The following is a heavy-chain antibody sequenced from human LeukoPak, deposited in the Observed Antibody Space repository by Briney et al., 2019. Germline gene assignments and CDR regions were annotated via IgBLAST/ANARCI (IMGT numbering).Heavy chain of an antibody. D-gene: IGHD3-9*01. CDR2: ISAYNGNT. J-gene: IGHJ6*03. CDR3: ARGRPRRYFDWLVVDYYYYYMDV. Sequence: GASVKVSCKASGYTFTSYGISWVRQAPGQGLEWMGWISAYNGNTNYAQKLQGRVTMTTDTSTSTAYMELRSLRSDDTAVYYCARGRPRRYFDWLVVDYYYYYMDVWGKGTTVTVSS. V-gene: IGHV1-18*01. CDR1: GYTFTSYG.